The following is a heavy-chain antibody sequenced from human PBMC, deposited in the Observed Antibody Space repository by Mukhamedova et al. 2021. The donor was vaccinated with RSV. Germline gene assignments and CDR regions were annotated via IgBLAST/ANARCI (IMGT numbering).Heavy chain of an antibody. D-gene: IGHD3-10*01. CDR3: ARARFGEVGFDY. V-gene: IGHV3-30*01. J-gene: IGHJ4*02. Sequence: AEYMGGRFTISRDNSKNTLYLQMNSLRAEDTAVYYCARARFGEVGFDYWGQGTLVTVSS.